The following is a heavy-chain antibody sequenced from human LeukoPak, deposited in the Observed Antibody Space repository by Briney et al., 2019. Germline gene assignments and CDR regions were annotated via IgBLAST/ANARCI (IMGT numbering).Heavy chain of an antibody. CDR3: AKDSKIVGATFRSYHYMDV. CDR2: IRGSGDRT. D-gene: IGHD1-26*01. J-gene: IGHJ6*03. Sequence: PGGSLRLSCAASGFTFSSYAMSWVRQAPGKGLEWFSAIRGSGDRTHYADSVKGRFTISRDNSKNTLYLQMNSLRAEDTAVYYCAKDSKIVGATFRSYHYMDVWGKGTAVTVSS. V-gene: IGHV3-23*01. CDR1: GFTFSSYA.